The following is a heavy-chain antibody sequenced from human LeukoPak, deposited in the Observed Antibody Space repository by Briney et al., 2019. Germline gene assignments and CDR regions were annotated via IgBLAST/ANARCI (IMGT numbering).Heavy chain of an antibody. Sequence: GSLRLSCAASGFIFSDYYMSRIRQAPWKGLEWVSYVSISGGTIYYADSVKGRFTISRDNAKNSLYLQMNSLRAEDTAVYYCARTMITFGGVIVPMGFDYWGPGTLVTVSS. V-gene: IGHV3-11*01. CDR2: VSISGGTI. J-gene: IGHJ4*02. D-gene: IGHD3-16*02. CDR3: ARTMITFGGVIVPMGFDY. CDR1: GFIFSDYY.